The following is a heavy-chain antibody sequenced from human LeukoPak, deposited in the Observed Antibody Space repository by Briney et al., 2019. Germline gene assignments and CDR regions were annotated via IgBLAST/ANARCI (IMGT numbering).Heavy chain of an antibody. Sequence: GGSLRLSCAASGFIFSRDSMNWVRQAPGKGLEWISHISRDSNIIFYADSVKGRFTISRDNAKNSLYLQMNSLRAEDTAVYYCARDWKYRYLDWLSHAFDIWGQGTMVTVSS. CDR1: GFIFSRDS. CDR2: ISRDSNII. CDR3: ARDWKYRYLDWLSHAFDI. V-gene: IGHV3-48*04. D-gene: IGHD3-9*01. J-gene: IGHJ3*02.